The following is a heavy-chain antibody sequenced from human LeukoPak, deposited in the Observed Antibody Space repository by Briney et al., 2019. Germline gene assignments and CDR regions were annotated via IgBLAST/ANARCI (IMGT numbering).Heavy chain of an antibody. J-gene: IGHJ6*03. CDR2: VSYSGST. CDR3: ARSYSTSWYDHYMDV. D-gene: IGHD6-13*01. V-gene: IGHV4-59*01. Sequence: SETLSLTCSVSGGSISGSYWNWIRQPPGKGLEWIGYVSYSGSTNYNPSLKSRVTISVDTSKNQFSLKLSSVTAADTAVYYCARSYSTSWYDHYMDVWGKGTTVTISS. CDR1: GGSISGSY.